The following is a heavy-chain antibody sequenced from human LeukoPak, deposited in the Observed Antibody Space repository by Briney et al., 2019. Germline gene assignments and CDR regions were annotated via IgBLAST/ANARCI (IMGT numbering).Heavy chain of an antibody. V-gene: IGHV1-24*01. CDR1: GYTLTESC. Sequence: ASVKVSCKVSGYTLTESCIHWVRQAPGKGLEWMGGFDPEDGETIYAQKSQGRVTMTEDTSTDTVYMELSSLRSDDTAVYYRATAWDLEYSWFDPWGQGTLVTVSS. CDR3: ATAWDLEYSWFDP. D-gene: IGHD3-3*01. CDR2: FDPEDGET. J-gene: IGHJ5*02.